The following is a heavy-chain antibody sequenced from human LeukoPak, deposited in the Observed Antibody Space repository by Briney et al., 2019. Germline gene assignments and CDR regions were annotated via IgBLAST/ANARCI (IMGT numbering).Heavy chain of an antibody. CDR1: GFTFSSYS. CDR3: AKSPGDYVSLFDY. D-gene: IGHD4-17*01. CDR2: ISGSGGST. V-gene: IGHV3-23*01. Sequence: GGSLRLSCAASGFTFSSYSMNWVRQAPGKGLEWVSAISGSGGSTYYADSVKGRFTISRDNSKNTLYLQMNSLRAEDTAVYYCAKSPGDYVSLFDYWGQGTLVTVSS. J-gene: IGHJ4*02.